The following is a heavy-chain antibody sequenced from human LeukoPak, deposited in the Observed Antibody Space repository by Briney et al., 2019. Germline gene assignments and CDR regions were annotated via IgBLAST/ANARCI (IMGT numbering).Heavy chain of an antibody. CDR1: GYSISSGYY. J-gene: IGHJ4*02. CDR2: IYHGGTT. V-gene: IGHV4-38-2*02. CDR3: AREGGTALFDF. D-gene: IGHD1-1*01. Sequence: PSETLSLTCAVSGYSISSGYYLGWIRQPPGKGLEWIGSIYHGGTTLYNPSLKSRVTISVDTSKNQFSLKLTSVTAADTAVYYCAREGGTALFDFWGQGTLVTVSS.